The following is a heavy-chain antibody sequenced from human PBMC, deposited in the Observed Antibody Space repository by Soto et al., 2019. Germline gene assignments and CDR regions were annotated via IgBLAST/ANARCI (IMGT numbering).Heavy chain of an antibody. V-gene: IGHV4-59*02. CDR2: IFYSGST. Sequence: SETLSLTCTVSGGSVNSYYWSWIRQPPGKGLEWIGYIFYSGSTKSNPSLKSRVTMSVDMSKNQFSLRLTSVTAADTAVYYCARVFPSYCGGDCSYFDSWGQGALVTVSS. CDR3: ARVFPSYCGGDCSYFDS. CDR1: GGSVNSYY. J-gene: IGHJ4*02. D-gene: IGHD2-21*02.